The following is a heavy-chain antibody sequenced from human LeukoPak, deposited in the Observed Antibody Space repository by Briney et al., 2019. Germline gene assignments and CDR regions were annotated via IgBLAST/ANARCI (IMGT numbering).Heavy chain of an antibody. CDR3: ARDQGGY. V-gene: IGHV3-30*03. J-gene: IGHJ4*02. Sequence: PGGSLRLSCAASGFTFSSYWMSWVRQAPGKGLEWVAVISYDGSSKYYADSVRGRFTISRDNSKNTLNLQMNSLRAEDTAVYYCARDQGGYWGQGILVTVSS. CDR2: ISYDGSSK. D-gene: IGHD3-16*01. CDR1: GFTFSSYW.